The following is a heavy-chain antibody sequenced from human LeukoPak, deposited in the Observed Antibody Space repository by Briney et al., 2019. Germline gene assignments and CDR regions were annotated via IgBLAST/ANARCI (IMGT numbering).Heavy chain of an antibody. Sequence: ASVKVSCKVSGYTLTELSMHWVRQTPGKGLEWVGGFDPEDGETIYAQEFQGRVTMTEDTSTDTAYMDLSSLRSEVTAVYYCASIRGGGYLAAFDFWGQGTMVTVSS. CDR1: GYTLTELS. CDR2: FDPEDGET. D-gene: IGHD1-26*01. J-gene: IGHJ3*01. V-gene: IGHV1-24*01. CDR3: ASIRGGGYLAAFDF.